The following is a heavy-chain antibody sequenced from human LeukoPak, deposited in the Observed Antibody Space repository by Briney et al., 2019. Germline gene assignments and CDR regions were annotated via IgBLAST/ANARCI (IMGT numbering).Heavy chain of an antibody. Sequence: SVKVSCKSSGYTFTNYYIHWVRQAPGQGLEWMGRIMPILSVTKYAEKFQGRVTITADKSTNTAYMELSSLRSEDTAVYYCARDSNHDSSGAFDIWGQGTMVTVSP. J-gene: IGHJ3*02. D-gene: IGHD3-22*01. CDR3: ARDSNHDSSGAFDI. V-gene: IGHV1-69*04. CDR2: IMPILSVT. CDR1: GYTFTNYY.